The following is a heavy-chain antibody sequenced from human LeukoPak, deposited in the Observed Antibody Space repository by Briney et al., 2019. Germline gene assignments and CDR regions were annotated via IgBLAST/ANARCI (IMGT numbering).Heavy chain of an antibody. J-gene: IGHJ4*02. Sequence: HGESLKISCEGSGYSFSTYWIAGVGRLPGKGLEWMGIIYPADSDTRYNPSFQGQVTASADKSSATAYLHWSSLKASDTAMYYCARLAGSGTYHPLDYWGQGTLVTVSP. CDR2: IYPADSDT. D-gene: IGHD1-26*01. V-gene: IGHV5-51*01. CDR3: ARLAGSGTYHPLDY. CDR1: GYSFSTYW.